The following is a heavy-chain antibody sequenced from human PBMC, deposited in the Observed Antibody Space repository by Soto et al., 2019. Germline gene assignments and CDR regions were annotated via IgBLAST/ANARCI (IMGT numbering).Heavy chain of an antibody. D-gene: IGHD1-26*01. V-gene: IGHV3-30*18. J-gene: IGHJ4*02. CDR3: AKAKYSGSSYFDY. CDR1: GFTFSSYG. CDR2: ISSDGSNK. Sequence: GGSLRLSCAASGFTFSSYGMHWVRQAPGKGLEWVAVISSDGSNKYQADSVKGRFTISRDNSKNTLYLQMNSLRAEDTAVYYCAKAKYSGSSYFDYWGQGTLVTVS.